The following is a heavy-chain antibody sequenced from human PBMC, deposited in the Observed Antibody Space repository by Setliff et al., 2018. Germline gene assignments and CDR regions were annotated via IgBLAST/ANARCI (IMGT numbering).Heavy chain of an antibody. CDR2: ITGNGRNT. CDR1: GFTFDHHG. Sequence: PGGSLRLSCATSGFTFDHHGMNWVRQAPGKGLEWVSAITGNGRNTGYADSVKGRFTISRDNAKNSLYLQMNRLRAEDTALYYCLKDRSYISFDIWGQGTMVTVSS. CDR3: LKDRSYISFDI. J-gene: IGHJ3*02. D-gene: IGHD3-10*01. V-gene: IGHV3-20*04.